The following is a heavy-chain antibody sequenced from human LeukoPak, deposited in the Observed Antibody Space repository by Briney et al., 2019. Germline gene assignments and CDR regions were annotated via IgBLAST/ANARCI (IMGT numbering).Heavy chain of an antibody. CDR2: IIPIFGTA. V-gene: IGHV1-69*05. Sequence: SVKVSCKASGGTFSSYAISWVRQAPGQGLEWMGGIIPIFGTANYAQKFQGRVTITTDESTSTAYMELSSLRSEDTAVYYCARVRTGESSGWFYFDYWGQETLVTVSS. CDR1: GGTFSSYA. D-gene: IGHD6-19*01. J-gene: IGHJ4*02. CDR3: ARVRTGESSGWFYFDY.